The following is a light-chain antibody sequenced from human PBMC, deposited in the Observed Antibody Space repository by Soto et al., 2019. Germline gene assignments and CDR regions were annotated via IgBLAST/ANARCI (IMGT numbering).Light chain of an antibody. CDR1: QSISSW. V-gene: IGKV1-5*03. J-gene: IGKJ1*01. CDR2: KAS. CDR3: QQYKTYSRT. Sequence: DIQMTQSPSTLSASVGDRVTITCRASQSISSWLAWYQQEPGKAPKLLIYKASSLQYGVPSRFSGSGSGTEFTLTISSLQPHDFATYYCQQYKTYSRTFGQGTKVEIK.